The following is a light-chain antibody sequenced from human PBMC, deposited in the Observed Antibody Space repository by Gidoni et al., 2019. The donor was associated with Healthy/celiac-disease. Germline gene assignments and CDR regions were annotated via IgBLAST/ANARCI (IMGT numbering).Light chain of an antibody. CDR3: NSRDSSGRV. V-gene: IGLV3-19*01. CDR1: SLRSYY. Sequence: SSDRTQAPAVSVALGQTVRITCQGDSLRSYYASWYQQKPGQAPVLVIYGKNNRPSGIPDRFSGSSSGNTASLTITGAQAEDEADYYCNSRDSSGRVFGGGTKLTVL. CDR2: GKN. J-gene: IGLJ2*01.